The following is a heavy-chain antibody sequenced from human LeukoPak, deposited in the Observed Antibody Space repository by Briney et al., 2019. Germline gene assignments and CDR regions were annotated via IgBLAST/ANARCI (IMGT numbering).Heavy chain of an antibody. Sequence: GGSLRLSCAASGFTFSSYEMNWVRQGPGKGLEWISYITTTDTTKYYTDSVKGRFTISRDNAKNSLYLQMHSLRAEDTAVYYCARGGFLLDIWGQGTVVTVSS. V-gene: IGHV3-48*03. CDR1: GFTFSSYE. CDR3: ARGGFLLDI. D-gene: IGHD2/OR15-2a*01. J-gene: IGHJ3*02. CDR2: ITTTDTTK.